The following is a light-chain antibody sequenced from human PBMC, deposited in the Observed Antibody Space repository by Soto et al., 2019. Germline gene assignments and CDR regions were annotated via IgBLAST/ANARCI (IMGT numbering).Light chain of an antibody. CDR1: SRDVGRYNY. Sequence: QSVLTQSASVSESPGQAITISCTGTSRDVGRYNYVSWYRQYPGKAPKLMIYEVSNRPSGVSHRFSGSKSGNTASLTISGLQAEDEADYYCSSYTSGNTLVFGGGTQLTVL. CDR2: EVS. V-gene: IGLV2-14*01. CDR3: SSYTSGNTLV. J-gene: IGLJ2*01.